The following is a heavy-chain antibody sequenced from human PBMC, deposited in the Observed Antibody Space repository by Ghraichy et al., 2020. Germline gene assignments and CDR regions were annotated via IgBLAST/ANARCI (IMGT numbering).Heavy chain of an antibody. D-gene: IGHD3-10*01. V-gene: IGHV3-23*01. CDR3: AKKFFFGSGTYLYYFDY. CDR2: TAAGGDGS. J-gene: IGHJ4*02. Sequence: LSLTCAGSGFTFSSFAMSWVRQAPGKGLDWVSTTAAGGDGSFYADSVKDRFTISRDNSKNTLYLEMNSLRAEDTAVYYCAKKFFFGSGTYLYYFDYWGQGTLFTVPS. CDR1: GFTFSSFA.